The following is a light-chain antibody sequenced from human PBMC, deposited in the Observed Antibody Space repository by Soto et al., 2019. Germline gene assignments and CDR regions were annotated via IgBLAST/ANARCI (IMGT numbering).Light chain of an antibody. CDR2: LEGSGSY. CDR1: SGHSSYI. CDR3: ETWDFNTRV. V-gene: IGLV4-60*02. Sequence: QSVLTQSSSASASLGSSGKLTCTLSSGHSSYIIAWHQQQPGKAPRYLMKLEGSGSYHKGSGVPDRFSGSSTGADRYLTISNLQFEDEADYYCETWDFNTRVFGGGTKLTVL. J-gene: IGLJ2*01.